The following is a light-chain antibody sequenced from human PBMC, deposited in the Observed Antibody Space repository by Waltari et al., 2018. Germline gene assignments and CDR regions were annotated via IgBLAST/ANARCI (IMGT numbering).Light chain of an antibody. CDR3: QQTYSLPGT. CDR1: LNIGTY. Sequence: DIQLTQSPSSLSASLGDSVTITCRASLNIGTYLNWYQQRPGEAPNLLIYTASNLHPVVPSRFSGSFSGTDFTLTVSSLQPEDFATFYCQQTYSLPGTFGGGTRVELK. V-gene: IGKV1-39*01. J-gene: IGKJ4*01. CDR2: TAS.